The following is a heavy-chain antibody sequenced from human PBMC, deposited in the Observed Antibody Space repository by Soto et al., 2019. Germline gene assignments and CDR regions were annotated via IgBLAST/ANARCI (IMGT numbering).Heavy chain of an antibody. V-gene: IGHV4-31*03. CDR2: IYYSGST. CDR1: GGSISSGGYY. CDR3: ASSLLSTYYGSGSYYKGPGGMDV. D-gene: IGHD3-10*01. Sequence: QVQLQESGPGLVKPSQTLSLTCTVSGGSISSGGYYWSWIRQHPGKGLEWIGYIYYSGSTYYNPSLKSRVTISVDTSKNQFSLKLSSVTAADTAVYYCASSLLSTYYGSGSYYKGPGGMDVWGQGTTVTVSS. J-gene: IGHJ6*02.